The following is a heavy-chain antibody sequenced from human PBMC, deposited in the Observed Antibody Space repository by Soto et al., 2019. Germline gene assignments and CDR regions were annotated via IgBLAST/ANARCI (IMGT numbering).Heavy chain of an antibody. D-gene: IGHD3-3*01. J-gene: IGHJ4*01. CDR2: ISSSSSYI. V-gene: IGHV3-21*01. Sequence: PGGSLRLSCAASGFTFSSYSMNWVRQAPGKGLEWVPSISSSSSYIYYADSVKGRFTISRDNAKNSLYLQMNSLRAEDTAVYYCAREPAWGVTFGVVNQFDYWGHRTLVPVSP. CDR3: AREPAWGVTFGVVNQFDY. CDR1: GFTFSSYS.